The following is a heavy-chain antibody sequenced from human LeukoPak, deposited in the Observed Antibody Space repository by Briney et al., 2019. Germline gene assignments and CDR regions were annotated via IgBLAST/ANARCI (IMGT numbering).Heavy chain of an antibody. V-gene: IGHV3-23*01. Sequence: PGGSLRLSCAASGFTFSSYAMSWVRQAPGKGVEWVSAISGGGGITNYADSVKGRFTISRDNSKNTLYLQMNSLRAEDTAVYYCAKDLIAHYYDSIFDYWGQGTLVTVSS. CDR2: ISGGGGIT. D-gene: IGHD3-22*01. CDR1: GFTFSSYA. J-gene: IGHJ4*02. CDR3: AKDLIAHYYDSIFDY.